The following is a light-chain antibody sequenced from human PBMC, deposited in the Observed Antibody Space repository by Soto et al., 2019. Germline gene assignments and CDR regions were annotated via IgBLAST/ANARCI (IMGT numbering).Light chain of an antibody. J-gene: IGLJ1*01. CDR2: DVS. CDR1: SSDIGTYNY. Sequence: QSALTQPASVSGSLGQSITISCTGTSSDIGTYNYVSWYQQHPDKAPKLMIFDVSHRPSGVSNRFSGSKSGNTASLTISGLQAEDEADYYCQSYDSSLSGYVFGTGTKVTVL. V-gene: IGLV2-14*03. CDR3: QSYDSSLSGYV.